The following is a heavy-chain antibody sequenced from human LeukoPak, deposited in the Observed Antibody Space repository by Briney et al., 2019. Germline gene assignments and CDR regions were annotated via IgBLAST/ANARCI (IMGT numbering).Heavy chain of an antibody. CDR3: AKDPNLYGDYYFDY. D-gene: IGHD4-17*01. J-gene: IGHJ4*02. Sequence: GGSLRLSCAASGFTFSSYGMHWVRQAPGKGLEWVAVIPYDGSNKYYADSVKGRFTISRDNSKNTLYLQMNSLRAEDTAVYYCAKDPNLYGDYYFDYWGQGTLVTVSS. CDR2: IPYDGSNK. CDR1: GFTFSSYG. V-gene: IGHV3-30*18.